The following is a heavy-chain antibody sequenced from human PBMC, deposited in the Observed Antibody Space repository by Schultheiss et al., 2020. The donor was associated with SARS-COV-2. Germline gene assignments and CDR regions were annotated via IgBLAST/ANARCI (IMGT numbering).Heavy chain of an antibody. V-gene: IGHV4-59*08. Sequence: SETLSLTCTVSGGSIRSYYWNWIRQPPGKGLERIGCRHFSGSTKYSSSFKSRVTIAVDTSKNHLSLKLRSVTAADTAVFKCARGRAPRDGYRNWGQGTLVTVSS. CDR2: RHFSGST. CDR3: ARGRAPRDGYRN. D-gene: IGHD5-24*01. CDR1: GGSIRSYY. J-gene: IGHJ4*02.